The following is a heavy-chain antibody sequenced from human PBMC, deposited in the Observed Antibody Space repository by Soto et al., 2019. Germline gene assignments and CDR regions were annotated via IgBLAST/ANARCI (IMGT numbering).Heavy chain of an antibody. D-gene: IGHD3-16*02. CDR3: ARGAPIWGSYRHADY. CDR2: INPNSGGT. J-gene: IGHJ4*02. Sequence: GASVKVSCKPFGYTLTSYYIHWVRQAPGQGLQWMGRINPNSGGTTYAQKLQGWVTMTRDTSISTAYMELSRLRSDDKAVYYCARGAPIWGSYRHADYWGQGTLVTVSS. CDR1: GYTLTSYY. V-gene: IGHV1-2*04.